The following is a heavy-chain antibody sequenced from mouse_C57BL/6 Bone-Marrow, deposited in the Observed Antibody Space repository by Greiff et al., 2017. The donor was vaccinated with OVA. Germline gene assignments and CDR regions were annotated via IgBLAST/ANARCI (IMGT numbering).Heavy chain of an antibody. J-gene: IGHJ3*01. CDR2: IDPENGDT. CDR1: GFNIKDDY. Sequence: VQLQQSGAELVRPGASVKLSCTASGFNIKDDYMHWVKQRPEQGLEWIGWIDPENGDTEYAPKFRGKATITADPSSNTAYLQLSSLTSEDTAVYYCTTGLSTRGFAYWGQGTLVTVSA. D-gene: IGHD3-1*01. V-gene: IGHV14-4*01. CDR3: TTGLSTRGFAY.